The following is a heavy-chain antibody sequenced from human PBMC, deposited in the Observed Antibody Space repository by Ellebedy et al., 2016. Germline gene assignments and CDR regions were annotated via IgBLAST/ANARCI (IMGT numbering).Heavy chain of an antibody. CDR1: GFTFRNFF. CDR3: YYGHYSAS. D-gene: IGHD4-17*01. Sequence: GGSLRLXXVASGFTFRNFFMSWVRQAPGGGLEWISTISGGGDTTVSADSVKGRFTISRDNSRDTLYLQMNSLRAEDTAVYYCYYGHYSASWGQGTLVTVSS. J-gene: IGHJ4*02. CDR2: ISGGGDTT. V-gene: IGHV3-23*01.